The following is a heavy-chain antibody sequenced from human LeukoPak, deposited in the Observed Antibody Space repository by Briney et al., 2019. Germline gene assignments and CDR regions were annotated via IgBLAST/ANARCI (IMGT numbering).Heavy chain of an antibody. CDR1: GFPFSSYS. D-gene: IGHD6-13*01. CDR2: IKPDGTTK. CDR3: ARSIPYGTTWYGRSDY. V-gene: IGHV3-7*03. J-gene: IGHJ4*02. Sequence: GGSLRLSCAASGFPFSSYSMTWVRQAPGKGLEWVANIKPDGTTKFYVDSVKGRFTISRDNALNSLYLQMNSLRAEDTAIYYCARSIPYGTTWYGRSDYWGQGTLVTVSS.